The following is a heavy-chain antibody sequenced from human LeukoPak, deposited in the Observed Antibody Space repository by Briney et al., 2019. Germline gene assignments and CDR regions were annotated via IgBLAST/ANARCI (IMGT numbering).Heavy chain of an antibody. D-gene: IGHD5-18*01. CDR3: AAIKRGDIYGYFDF. CDR2: LYDSVRT. CDR1: GGSISSHY. V-gene: IGHV4-59*03. Sequence: SETLSLTCTVSGGSISSHYWSWLPQPPGKGLEWIAYLYDSVRTKDNPSLKGRVTLSADTSKNQHSLRLSSVTAAATAVYYCAAIKRGDIYGYFDFWGQGTLVTVSS. J-gene: IGHJ4*02.